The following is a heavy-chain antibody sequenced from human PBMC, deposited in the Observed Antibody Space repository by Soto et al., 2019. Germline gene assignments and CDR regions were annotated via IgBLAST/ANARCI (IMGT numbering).Heavy chain of an antibody. CDR1: GDTFNFYS. CDR2: VNPILSLS. D-gene: IGHD3-10*01. V-gene: IGHV1-69*04. Sequence: QVQLVQSGPEVKRPGSSVKVSCKASGDTFNFYSINWVRQAPGLGLEWMGRVNPILSLSNYAQRFQGRVTMTPEKSTSTAYMELSRPRSADTAIYYCATSYGSGYRAFDFWCQGALVTVSS. CDR3: ATSYGSGYRAFDF. J-gene: IGHJ4*02.